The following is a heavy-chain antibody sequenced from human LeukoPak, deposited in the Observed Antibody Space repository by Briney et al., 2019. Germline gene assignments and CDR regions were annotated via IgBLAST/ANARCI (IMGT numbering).Heavy chain of an antibody. CDR2: IWYDGSNK. CDR1: GFTFSSYG. V-gene: IGHV3-33*01. Sequence: GRSLRLSCAASGFTFSSYGMHWVRQAPGKGLEWVAVIWYDGSNKYYADSVKGRFTISRDNSKNTLYLQMNGLRAEDTAVYYCATNSRRYCSSTSCYPGVYWGQGALVTVSS. D-gene: IGHD2-2*01. J-gene: IGHJ4*02. CDR3: ATNSRRYCSSTSCYPGVY.